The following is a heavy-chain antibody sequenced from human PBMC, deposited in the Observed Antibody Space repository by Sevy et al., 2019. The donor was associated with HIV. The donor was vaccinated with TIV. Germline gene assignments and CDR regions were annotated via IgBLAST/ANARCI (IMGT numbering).Heavy chain of an antibody. CDR2: ISSDGDNT. D-gene: IGHD2-15*01. V-gene: IGHV3-30-3*01. CDR3: VREGAPYRNIRYCSGNNCFYNWFDP. Sequence: GWSLRLSCAASGFTFNDYALHWVRQAPGKGLEWVAIISSDGDNTYYADTVKGRFTISRDNSKNTVYLQMNRLRAEDTAFYYCVREGAPYRNIRYCSGNNCFYNWFDPWGQGTLVTVSS. CDR1: GFTFNDYA. J-gene: IGHJ5*02.